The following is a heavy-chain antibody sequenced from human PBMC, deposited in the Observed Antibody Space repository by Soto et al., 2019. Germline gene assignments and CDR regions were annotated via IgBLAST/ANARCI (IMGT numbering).Heavy chain of an antibody. CDR1: GGSMRSYY. V-gene: IGHV4-59*01. D-gene: IGHD3-9*01. CDR3: ARDPIYDILNDNPYDMDV. Sequence: PSETLSLTCTVSGGSMRSYYWSWIRQPPGKGLEWIGYIHYSGITNYNPSLKSRVTISVDTSKKQFSLKLSSVTAADTAVYYCARDPIYDILNDNPYDMDVWGQGTTVTVSS. J-gene: IGHJ6*02. CDR2: IHYSGIT.